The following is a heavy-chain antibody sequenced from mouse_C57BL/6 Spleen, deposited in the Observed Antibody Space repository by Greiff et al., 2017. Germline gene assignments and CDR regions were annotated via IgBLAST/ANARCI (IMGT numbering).Heavy chain of an antibody. J-gene: IGHJ1*03. CDR1: GYTFTSYW. V-gene: IGHV1-64*01. CDR2: IHPNSGST. CDR3: ARRYYGSSHWYFDV. Sequence: VQLQQPGAELVKPGASVKLSCKASGYTFTSYWMHWVKQRPGQGLEWIGMIHPNSGSTNYNEKFKSKATLTVDKSSSTAYMQLSSLTSEDSAVYYCARRYYGSSHWYFDVWGTGTTVTVSS. D-gene: IGHD1-1*01.